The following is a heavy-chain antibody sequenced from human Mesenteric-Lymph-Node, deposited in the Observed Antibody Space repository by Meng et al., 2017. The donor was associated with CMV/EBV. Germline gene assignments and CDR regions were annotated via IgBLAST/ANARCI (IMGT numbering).Heavy chain of an antibody. Sequence: LPCSVSGGSVSSGCHYWSWIRQPPGKGLQWIGYINYSGSTNYNPSLKSRVTISVDTSKNQFSLKLSSVTAADTAVYYCARLGDPFDYWGQGTLVTVSS. J-gene: IGHJ4*02. CDR2: INYSGST. D-gene: IGHD2-21*02. CDR1: GGSVSSGCHY. V-gene: IGHV4-61*01. CDR3: ARLGDPFDY.